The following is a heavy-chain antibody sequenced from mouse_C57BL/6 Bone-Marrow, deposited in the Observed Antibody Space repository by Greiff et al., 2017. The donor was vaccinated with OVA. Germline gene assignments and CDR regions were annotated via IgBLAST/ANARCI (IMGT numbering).Heavy chain of an antibody. CDR3: ARHPFYGSSGAY. V-gene: IGHV5-6*01. CDR2: ISSGGSYT. CDR1: GFTFSSYG. Sequence: EVKLMEPGGDLVKPGGSLKLSCAASGFTFSSYGMSWVRQPPDKRLEWVATISSGGSYTYYPDSVKGRFTISRDNAKNTLYLQMSRLKSEDTAVYYCARHPFYGSSGAYWGQGTLVTVSA. J-gene: IGHJ3*01. D-gene: IGHD1-1*01.